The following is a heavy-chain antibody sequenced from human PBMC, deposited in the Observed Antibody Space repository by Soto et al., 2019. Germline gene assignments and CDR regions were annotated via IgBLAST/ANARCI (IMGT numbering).Heavy chain of an antibody. D-gene: IGHD3-16*01. J-gene: IGHJ6*03. CDR3: ARDQFASVAYYYYYMYG. CDR1: GFTFSSYW. V-gene: IGHV3-74*01. CDR2: INSDGRST. Sequence: GGSLRLSCAASGFTFSSYWMHWVRQAPGKGLVWVSRINSDGRSTSYADSVKGRFTISRDNAKNTLYLQMNSLRAEDTAVYSCARDQFASVAYYYYYMYGCGKVTTVTVSS.